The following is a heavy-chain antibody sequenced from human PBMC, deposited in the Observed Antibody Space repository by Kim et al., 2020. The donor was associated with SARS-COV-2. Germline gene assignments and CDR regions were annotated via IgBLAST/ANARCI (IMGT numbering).Heavy chain of an antibody. D-gene: IGHD4-17*01. CDR3: ARRTTVTGTFDY. Sequence: SETLSLTCTVSGGSISSSSYYWGWIRQPPGKGLEWIGSIYYSGSTYYNPSLKSRVTISVDTSKNQFSLKLSSVTAADTAVYYCARRTTVTGTFDYWGQGTLVTVSS. V-gene: IGHV4-39*01. CDR1: GGSISSSSYY. J-gene: IGHJ4*02. CDR2: IYYSGST.